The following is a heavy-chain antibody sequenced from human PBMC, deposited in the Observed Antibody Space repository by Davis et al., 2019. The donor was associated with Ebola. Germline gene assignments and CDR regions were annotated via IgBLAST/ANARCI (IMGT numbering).Heavy chain of an antibody. Sequence: ASVKVSCKASGYTFTGYYMHWVRQAPGQGLEWMGWMNPNSGNTGYAQKFQGRVTMTRNTSISTAYMELSSLRSEDTAVYFCARGTRSFDSWGQGSLVTVSS. CDR1: GYTFTGYY. CDR3: ARGTRSFDS. J-gene: IGHJ5*01. CDR2: MNPNSGNT. D-gene: IGHD3-16*01. V-gene: IGHV1-8*02.